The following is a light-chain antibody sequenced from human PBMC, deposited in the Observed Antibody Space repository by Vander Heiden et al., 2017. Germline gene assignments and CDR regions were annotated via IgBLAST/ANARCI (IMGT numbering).Light chain of an antibody. CDR3: QQYGSSAYT. Sequence: IVLTQSPGTLSLSQGERATLPCRASQSVSSSYLAWYQQKPGQAPRLLIYGASYRATGITDRFSGSGSGTDFTLTISRLEPEDIAVYYCQQYGSSAYTFGQGTKLEIK. V-gene: IGKV3-20*01. CDR2: GAS. CDR1: QSVSSSY. J-gene: IGKJ2*01.